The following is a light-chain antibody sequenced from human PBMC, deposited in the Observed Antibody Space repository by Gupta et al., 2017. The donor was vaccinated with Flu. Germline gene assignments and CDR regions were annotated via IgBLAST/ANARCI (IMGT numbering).Light chain of an antibody. CDR2: GSS. Sequence: EVVLTQIPDALSLSPGQSATLSCRANEAISSRYFAWYHQKSGQAPRLLIFGSSKRATGISDRFSGSGYGTHFTLIINKVEPGDSGVYFCQQYGRSPLWTFGHGT. V-gene: IGKV3-20*01. CDR3: QQYGRSPLWT. CDR1: EAISSRY. J-gene: IGKJ1*01.